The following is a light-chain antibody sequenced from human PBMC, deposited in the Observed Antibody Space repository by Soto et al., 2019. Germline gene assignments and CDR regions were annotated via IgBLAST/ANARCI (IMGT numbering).Light chain of an antibody. CDR3: QQYNSWPLYT. Sequence: EIVMTQSPATLSVSPGGGATLSCRASQSISGNLAWYQQKPGQAPRLLIYGASTRVPGVPARFSGTGSGTQFSLTISSLQSEDLAVYYCQQYNSWPLYTFGQGTKVDIK. CDR1: QSISGN. CDR2: GAS. J-gene: IGKJ2*01. V-gene: IGKV3-15*01.